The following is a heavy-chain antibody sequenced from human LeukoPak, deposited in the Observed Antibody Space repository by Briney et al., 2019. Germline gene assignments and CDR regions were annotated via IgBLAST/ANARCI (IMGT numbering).Heavy chain of an antibody. J-gene: IGHJ4*02. CDR2: ISSSSSTI. Sequence: HPGGSLRLSCAASGFTFSSYSMNWVRQAPGKGLEWVSYISSSSSTIYYADSVKGRFTISRDNAKNSLYLQMNSLRAEDTAVYYCARGVTTLGYWGQGTLVTVSS. CDR1: GFTFSSYS. CDR3: ARGVTTLGY. D-gene: IGHD4-17*01. V-gene: IGHV3-48*01.